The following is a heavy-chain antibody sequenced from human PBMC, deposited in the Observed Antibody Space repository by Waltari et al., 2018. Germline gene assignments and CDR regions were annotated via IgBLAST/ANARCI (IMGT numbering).Heavy chain of an antibody. CDR2: IIPILGIA. CDR1: GGTFSSYA. J-gene: IGHJ6*02. V-gene: IGHV1-69*09. D-gene: IGHD3-3*01. CDR3: ARNYDFWSGYSPRGYYGMDV. Sequence: QVQLVQSGAEVKKPGSSVKVSCKASGGTFSSYAISWVRQAPGQGLEWMGRIIPILGIANDAQKFQGRVTITADKATSTAYMELSSLRSEDTAVYYCARNYDFWSGYSPRGYYGMDVWGQGTTVTVSS.